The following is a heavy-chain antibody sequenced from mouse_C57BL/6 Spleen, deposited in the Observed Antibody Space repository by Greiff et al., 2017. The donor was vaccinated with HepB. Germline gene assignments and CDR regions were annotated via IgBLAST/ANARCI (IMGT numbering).Heavy chain of an antibody. CDR3: ARGAPNYYGSSYNYAMDY. CDR1: GFTFSSYA. V-gene: IGHV5-4*03. Sequence: EVMLVESGGGLVKPGGSLKLSCAASGFTFSSYAMSWVRQTPEKRLEWVATISDGGSYTYYPDNVKGRFTISRDNAKNNLYLQMSHLKSEDTAMYYCARGAPNYYGSSYNYAMDYWGQGTSVTVSS. CDR2: ISDGGSYT. D-gene: IGHD1-1*01. J-gene: IGHJ4*01.